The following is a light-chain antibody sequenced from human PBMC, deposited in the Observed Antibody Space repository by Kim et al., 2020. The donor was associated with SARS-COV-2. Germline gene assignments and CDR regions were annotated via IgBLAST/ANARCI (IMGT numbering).Light chain of an antibody. J-gene: IGLJ3*02. CDR2: YDS. Sequence: APGKTARITCGGNNIGSKGVHWYQQKPGQAPVLVIYYDSDRPSGIPERFSCSNSGNTATLTISRVEAGDEADYYCQVWGSSSDPWEFGGGTQLTVL. V-gene: IGLV3-21*04. CDR3: QVWGSSSDPWE. CDR1: NIGSKG.